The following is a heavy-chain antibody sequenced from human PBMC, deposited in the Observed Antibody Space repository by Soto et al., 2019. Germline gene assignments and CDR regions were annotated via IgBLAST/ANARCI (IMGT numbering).Heavy chain of an antibody. CDR1: GFTFSNAW. CDR2: IKSKTDGETT. Sequence: GGSLRLSCAASGFTFSNAWINWVRQAPGKGLEWVGRIKSKTDGETTDYAAPVKGRFTISRDDSENTLYLQMNILITEDTAVYYCTPLPMRYPWDLWGQGTTVTVSS. CDR3: TPLPMRYPWDL. D-gene: IGHD2-2*02. J-gene: IGHJ6*02. V-gene: IGHV3-15*07.